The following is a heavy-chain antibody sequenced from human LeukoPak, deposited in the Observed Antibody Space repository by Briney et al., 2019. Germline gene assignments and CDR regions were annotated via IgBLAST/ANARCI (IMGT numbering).Heavy chain of an antibody. J-gene: IGHJ4*02. CDR2: MNPNSGNT. Sequence: ASVKVSCKASGYTFTSYDINWVRRATGQGLEWMGWMNPNSGNTGYAQKFQGRVTMTRNTSISTAYLELSSLRSEDTAVYYCARVPPLSSDWYGRGDYWGQGTLVTVSS. CDR3: ARVPPLSSDWYGRGDY. D-gene: IGHD6-19*01. CDR1: GYTFTSYD. V-gene: IGHV1-8*01.